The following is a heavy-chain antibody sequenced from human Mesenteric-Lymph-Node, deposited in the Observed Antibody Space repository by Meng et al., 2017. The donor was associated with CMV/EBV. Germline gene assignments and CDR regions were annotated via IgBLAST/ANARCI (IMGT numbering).Heavy chain of an antibody. CDR1: GHSITSGHY. Sequence: SETLSLTCTVSGHSITSGHYWSWIRQSPGKGLEWIASINHSGITFYNPSLKTRVTTSVDTSKNQFSLTLSSVTAADTAVYHCARYITDWSDRYYFDYWGQGTLVTVSS. J-gene: IGHJ4*02. CDR3: ARYITDWSDRYYFDY. D-gene: IGHD3-9*01. CDR2: INHSGIT. V-gene: IGHV4-38-2*02.